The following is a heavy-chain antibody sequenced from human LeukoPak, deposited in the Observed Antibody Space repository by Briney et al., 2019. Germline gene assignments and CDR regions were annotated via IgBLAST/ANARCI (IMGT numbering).Heavy chain of an antibody. D-gene: IGHD3-16*01. J-gene: IGHJ4*02. CDR3: AREGEGGDFDY. V-gene: IGHV3-30-3*01. Sequence: GMSLRLSCAASGFTFSSFPMHWVRQAPGKGLEWVAMISYDGGIKFYADSVKGRFTISRDKSKSTLYVQMNSLRLEDTAIYYCAREGEGGDFDYWGQGTLVTVSS. CDR1: GFTFSSFP. CDR2: ISYDGGIK.